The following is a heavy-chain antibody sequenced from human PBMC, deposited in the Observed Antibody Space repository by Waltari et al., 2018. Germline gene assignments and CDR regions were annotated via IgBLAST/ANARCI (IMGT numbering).Heavy chain of an antibody. J-gene: IGHJ3*02. CDR1: GYSISSGYY. CDR2: IYHSGRT. Sequence: QVQLQESGPGLVKPSETLSLTCAVSGYSISSGYYWGWIRQPPGKGLEWSGSIYHSGRTYYNPSLKSRYTISVDTSKNQFSLKLSSVTAADTAVYYCARKLTERLLGGSSWYFDAFDIWGQGTMVTVSS. D-gene: IGHD6-13*01. V-gene: IGHV4-38-2*01. CDR3: ARKLTERLLGGSSWYFDAFDI.